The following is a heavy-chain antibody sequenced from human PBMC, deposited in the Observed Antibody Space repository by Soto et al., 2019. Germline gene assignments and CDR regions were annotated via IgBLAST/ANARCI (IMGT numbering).Heavy chain of an antibody. CDR3: ATVHSTSRSFDY. D-gene: IGHD6-6*01. V-gene: IGHV3-23*01. J-gene: IGHJ4*02. Sequence: GGSLRLSCAASGFTFNISTMTWVRQAPGKGLEWVSTTGFTGRTTYYADSVKGRFTVSRDNSKNTLDLQMSSLRAEDTAVYYCATVHSTSRSFDYRGQGTLVTVSS. CDR2: TGFTGRTT. CDR1: GFTFNIST.